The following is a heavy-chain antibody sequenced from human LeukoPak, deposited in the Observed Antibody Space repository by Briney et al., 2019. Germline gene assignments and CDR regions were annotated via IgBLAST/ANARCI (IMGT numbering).Heavy chain of an antibody. Sequence: PGGSLRLSCTGSGFTFGDHAMSWVRQAPGKGLEWVSAISGSGGSTYYADSVKGRFTISRDNSKNTLYLQMNSLRAEDTAVYYCAAAAGNFDYWGQGTLVTVSS. J-gene: IGHJ4*02. CDR3: AAAAGNFDY. V-gene: IGHV3-23*01. D-gene: IGHD6-13*01. CDR2: ISGSGGST. CDR1: GFTFGDHA.